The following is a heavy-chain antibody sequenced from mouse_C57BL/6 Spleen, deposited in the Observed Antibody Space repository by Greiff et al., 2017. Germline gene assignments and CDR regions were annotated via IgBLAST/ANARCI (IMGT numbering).Heavy chain of an antibody. CDR2: IDPANGNT. CDR1: GFNIKNTY. V-gene: IGHV14-3*01. Sequence: EVQLQESVAELVRPGASVKLSCTASGFNIKNTYMHWVKQRPEQGLEWIGRIDPANGNTKYAPKFQGKATITADTSSNTAYLQLSSLTSADTAIYYCARSNDYDETWFAYWGQGTLVTVSA. CDR3: ARSNDYDETWFAY. J-gene: IGHJ3*01. D-gene: IGHD2-4*01.